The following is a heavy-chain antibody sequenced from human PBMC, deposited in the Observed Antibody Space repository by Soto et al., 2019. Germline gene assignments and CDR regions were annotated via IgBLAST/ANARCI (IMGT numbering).Heavy chain of an antibody. D-gene: IGHD1-26*01. CDR2: INAGNGNT. CDR3: PRGGSLYCYFDR. J-gene: IGHJ2*01. V-gene: IGHV1-3*01. Sequence: QVQLVQSGAEVKKPGASVKVSCKASGYTFTSYAMHWVRQAPGQRREWMGWINAGNGNTKYSQNFQGIVTITRDTSASLACLELSSLRSEDTAVYYWPRGGSLYCYFDRWRRGTLVTVS. CDR1: GYTFTSYA.